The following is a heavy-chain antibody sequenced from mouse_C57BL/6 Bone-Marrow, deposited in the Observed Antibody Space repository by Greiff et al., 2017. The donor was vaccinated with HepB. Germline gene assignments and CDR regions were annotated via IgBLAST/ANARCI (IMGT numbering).Heavy chain of an antibody. CDR3: ARGYAMDY. J-gene: IGHJ4*01. CDR2: INPNNGGT. V-gene: IGHV1-26*01. CDR1: GFNIKDDY. Sequence: VQLQQSGAELVRPGASVKLSCTASGFNIKDDYMHWVKQSHGKSLEWIGDINPNNGGTSYNQKFKGKATLTVDKSSSTAYMELRSLTSEDSAVYYCARGYAMDYWGQGTSVTVSS.